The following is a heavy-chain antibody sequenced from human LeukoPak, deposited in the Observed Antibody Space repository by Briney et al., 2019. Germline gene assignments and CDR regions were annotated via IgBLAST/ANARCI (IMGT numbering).Heavy chain of an antibody. D-gene: IGHD2-2*01. CDR2: IKQDGSEK. CDR1: GFTFSSYW. CDR3: VGSAAMRLIGYY. J-gene: IGHJ4*02. V-gene: IGHV3-7*03. Sequence: AGGSLRLSCAASGFTFSSYWMSWVRQAPGKGLEWVANIKQDGSEKYYVDSVKGRFTISRDNAKNSLYLQMNSLRAEDTAVYYCVGSAAMRLIGYYWGQGTLVTVSS.